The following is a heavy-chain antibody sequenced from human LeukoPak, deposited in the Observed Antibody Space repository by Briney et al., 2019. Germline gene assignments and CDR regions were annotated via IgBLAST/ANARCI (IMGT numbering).Heavy chain of an antibody. V-gene: IGHV4-30-2*01. CDR1: GGSISSGGYY. CDR3: ARGGESSTSCHDY. D-gene: IGHD2-2*01. J-gene: IGHJ4*02. Sequence: PSETLSLTCTVSGGSISSGGYYWSWIRQPPGKGLEWIGYIYHSGSTYYNPSLKSRVTISVDRSKNQFSLKLSSVTAADTAVYYCARGGESSTSCHDYWGQGTLVTVSS. CDR2: IYHSGST.